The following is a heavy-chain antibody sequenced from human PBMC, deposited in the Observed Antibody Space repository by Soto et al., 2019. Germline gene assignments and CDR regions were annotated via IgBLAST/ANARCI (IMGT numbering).Heavy chain of an antibody. Sequence: GGSLRLSCAASGFTFSSYAMSWVRQAPGKGLEWVSAISGSGGSTYYADSVKGRFTISRDNSKNTLYLQMNSLRAEDTAVYYCAKSVEPIVVVVDEFDYWGQGTLVTVSS. CDR2: ISGSGGST. CDR3: AKSVEPIVVVVDEFDY. V-gene: IGHV3-23*01. J-gene: IGHJ4*02. D-gene: IGHD2-15*01. CDR1: GFTFSSYA.